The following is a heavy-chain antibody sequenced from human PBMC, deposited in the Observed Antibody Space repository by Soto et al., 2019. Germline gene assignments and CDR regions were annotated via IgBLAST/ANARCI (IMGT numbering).Heavy chain of an antibody. CDR1: GYAFTSYY. V-gene: IGHV1-46*01. CDR2: INPSGGST. J-gene: IGHJ4*02. CDR3: ARDPPFFDY. Sequence: ASVKVSCKASGYAFTSYYMHWVRQAPGQGLEWMGIINPSGGSTSYAQKFQGRVTITRDTSASTAYMELSSLRSEDTAVYYCARDPPFFDYWGQGTLVTVPS.